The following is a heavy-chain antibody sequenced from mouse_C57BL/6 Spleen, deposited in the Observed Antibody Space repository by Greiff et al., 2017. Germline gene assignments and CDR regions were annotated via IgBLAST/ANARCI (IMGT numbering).Heavy chain of an antibody. V-gene: IGHV1-59*01. CDR3: ARGDDGYYVIAY. D-gene: IGHD2-3*01. CDR2: IDPSDSYT. J-gene: IGHJ3*01. Sequence: VQLQQPGAELVRPGTSVKLSCKASGYTFTSYWMHWVKQRPGQGLEWIGVIDPSDSYTNYNQKFKGKATLTVDTSSSTAYMQLSSLTSEDSAVYYCARGDDGYYVIAYWGQGTLVTVSA. CDR1: GYTFTSYW.